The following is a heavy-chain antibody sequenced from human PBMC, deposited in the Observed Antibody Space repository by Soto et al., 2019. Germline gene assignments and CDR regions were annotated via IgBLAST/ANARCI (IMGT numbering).Heavy chain of an antibody. D-gene: IGHD2-2*01. CDR1: GFTFSSYS. V-gene: IGHV3-48*02. CDR3: AREVCSSTSCYSRAYYYYYYGMDV. J-gene: IGHJ6*02. Sequence: GGSLRLSCAASGFTFSSYSMNWVRQAPGKGLEWVSYISSSSSTIYYADSVKGRFTISRDNAKNSLYLQMNSLRDEDTAVYYCAREVCSSTSCYSRAYYYYYYGMDVWGQGTTVTVSS. CDR2: ISSSSSTI.